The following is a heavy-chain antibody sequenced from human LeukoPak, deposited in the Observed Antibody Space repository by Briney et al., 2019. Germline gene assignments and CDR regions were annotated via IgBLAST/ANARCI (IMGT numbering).Heavy chain of an antibody. Sequence: PSGTLSLACTVSGASISSVNWWSWVRQRPGQGLEWIGYIYYSGSTNYNPSLKSRVTISVDTSKNQFSLKLSSVTAADTAVYYCARAARMKRGYSYGHVDYWGQGTLVTVSS. D-gene: IGHD5-18*01. CDR1: GASISSVNW. CDR2: IYYSGST. V-gene: IGHV4-4*02. CDR3: ARAARMKRGYSYGHVDY. J-gene: IGHJ4*02.